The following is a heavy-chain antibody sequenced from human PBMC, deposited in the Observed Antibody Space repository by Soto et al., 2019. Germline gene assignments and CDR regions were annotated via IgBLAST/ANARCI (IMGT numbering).Heavy chain of an antibody. Sequence: PGECLKISCKTSGYSFISYWVAWVRQKPGKGLEWMGTFYPGDSTSTYSPSFQGQVTISVDKSISTAYLHLSSLKASDTAMYYCARIIGYCRNNDCSWTFDSWGKGTTVTVSS. D-gene: IGHD2-2*03. V-gene: IGHV5-51*01. CDR1: GYSFISYW. J-gene: IGHJ6*04. CDR2: FYPGDSTS. CDR3: ARIIGYCRNNDCSWTFDS.